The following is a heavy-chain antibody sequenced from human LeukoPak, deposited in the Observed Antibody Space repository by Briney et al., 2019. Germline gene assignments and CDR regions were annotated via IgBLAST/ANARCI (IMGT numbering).Heavy chain of an antibody. J-gene: IGHJ5*02. Sequence: PSETLSLTCAVYGGSFSGYYWSWIRQPPGKGLEWIGYIYHSGSTYYNPSLKSRVTISVDRSKNQFSLKLSSVTAADTAVYYCARVRSGSGSYNWFDPWGQGTLVTVSS. CDR2: IYHSGST. CDR1: GGSFSGYY. V-gene: IGHV4-34*01. D-gene: IGHD3-10*01. CDR3: ARVRSGSGSYNWFDP.